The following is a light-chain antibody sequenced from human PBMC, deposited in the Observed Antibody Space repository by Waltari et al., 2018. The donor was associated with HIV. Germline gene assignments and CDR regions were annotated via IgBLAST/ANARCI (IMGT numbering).Light chain of an antibody. J-gene: IGLJ2*01. V-gene: IGLV2-14*01. CDR1: SSDIGSYNR. Sequence: QSALTQPASVSGSPGQSITISCTGTSSDIGSYNRVSWYQQHPGKAPKLMIYDVSNRPSGVSDRFSGSKSGNTASLTISGLQAEDEAQYYCSSYTTSSTFFGGGTKLTVL. CDR3: SSYTTSSTF. CDR2: DVS.